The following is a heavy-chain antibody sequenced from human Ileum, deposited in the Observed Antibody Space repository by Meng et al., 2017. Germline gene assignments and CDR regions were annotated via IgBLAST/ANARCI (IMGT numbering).Heavy chain of an antibody. CDR3: SGPQYNYGRDPFEH. J-gene: IGHJ4*02. CDR1: GFTFSDYY. Sequence: GGPLRLSCAASGFTFSDYYMSWTRQVPGKGLEGISYITKRGVTKSYADAVKGRFTISRDNTKNSLDLQMNDLTAEDTALYYCSGPQYNYGRDPFEHWGQGTLVTVSS. CDR2: ITKRGVTK. V-gene: IGHV3-11*01. D-gene: IGHD5-18*01.